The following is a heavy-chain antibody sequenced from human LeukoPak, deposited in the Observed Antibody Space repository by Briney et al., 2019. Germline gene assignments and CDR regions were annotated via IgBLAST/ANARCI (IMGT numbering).Heavy chain of an antibody. V-gene: IGHV7-4-1*02. D-gene: IGHD4-17*01. CDR1: GYTFTSYD. J-gene: IGHJ5*02. CDR2: INTNTGNP. CDR3: ARDFGYGDYEGNWFDP. Sequence: ASVKVSCKASGYTFTSYDINWVRQATGQGLEWMGWINTNTGNPTYAQGFTGRFVFSLDTSVSTAYLQISSLKAEDTAVYYCARDFGYGDYEGNWFDPWGQGTLVTVSS.